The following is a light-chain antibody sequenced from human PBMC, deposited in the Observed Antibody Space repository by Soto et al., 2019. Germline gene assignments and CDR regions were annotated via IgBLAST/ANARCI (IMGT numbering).Light chain of an antibody. J-gene: IGLJ2*01. Sequence: QSVLTQSPSASGTPGQRVTISCSGTSSNIGSNYVYWYQQLPGTAPKLLIYSNNQRPSGVPDRFSGSKSGTSASLAISGLRSEDEAEYYCAAWDDSLSGVVFGGGTKVTVL. CDR1: SSNIGSNY. CDR3: AAWDDSLSGVV. CDR2: SNN. V-gene: IGLV1-47*02.